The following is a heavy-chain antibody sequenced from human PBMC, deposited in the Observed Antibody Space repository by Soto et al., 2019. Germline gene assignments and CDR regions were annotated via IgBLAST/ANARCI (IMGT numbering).Heavy chain of an antibody. D-gene: IGHD6-19*01. CDR3: AKGAVAGSPTSYYYYGMDV. CDR1: GGSFRTYS. Sequence: QVQLLQSGAEVKKPGSSVRVSCEASGGSFRTYSISWVRQAPGQGLEWMGEIIPIFGTVNYAQKFQGRVTITADEPTTTVYMDLRSLRSADTAVYYCAKGAVAGSPTSYYYYGMDVWDQGTTVTVSS. V-gene: IGHV1-69*12. J-gene: IGHJ6*02. CDR2: IIPIFGTV.